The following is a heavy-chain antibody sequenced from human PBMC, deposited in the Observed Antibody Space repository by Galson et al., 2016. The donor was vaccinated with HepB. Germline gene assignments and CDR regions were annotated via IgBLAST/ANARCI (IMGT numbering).Heavy chain of an antibody. CDR3: ARDGPYSSSVYNWFDP. V-gene: IGHV3-7*01. CDR2: IKQDGSEK. Sequence: SLRLSCAASGFTFSSYSMSWVRQAPGKGLEWVANIKQDGSEKYYVDSVKSRFTISRDNAKNSLYLQMNSLRAEDTAVYYCARDGPYSSSVYNWFDPWGQGTLVTVCS. CDR1: GFTFSSYS. D-gene: IGHD6-13*01. J-gene: IGHJ5*02.